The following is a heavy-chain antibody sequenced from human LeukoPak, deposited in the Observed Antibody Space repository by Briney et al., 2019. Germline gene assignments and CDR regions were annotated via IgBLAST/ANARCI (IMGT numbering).Heavy chain of an antibody. CDR3: ASSYYDFWSGYYTGYYYGMDV. J-gene: IGHJ6*02. Sequence: PGGSLRLSCAASGFTFSSYGMHWVRQAPGKGLEWAAVIWYDGSNKYYADSVKGRFTISRDNSKNTLYLQMNSLRAEDTAVYYCASSYYDFWSGYYTGYYYGMDVWGQGTTVTVSS. D-gene: IGHD3-3*01. V-gene: IGHV3-33*01. CDR2: IWYDGSNK. CDR1: GFTFSSYG.